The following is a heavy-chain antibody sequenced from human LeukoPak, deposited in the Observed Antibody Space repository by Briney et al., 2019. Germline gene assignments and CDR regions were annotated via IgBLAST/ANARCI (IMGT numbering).Heavy chain of an antibody. CDR1: GYTFTGYY. D-gene: IGHD3-10*01. J-gene: IGHJ5*02. CDR2: INPNSGNT. V-gene: IGHV1-8*02. CDR3: ARATQSLYYYGSGSLGYWFDP. Sequence: GASVKVSCKASGYTFTGYYMHWVRQAPGQGLEWMGWINPNSGNTGYAQKFQGRVTMTRNTSISTAYMELSSLRSEDTAVYYCARATQSLYYYGSGSLGYWFDPWGQGTLVTVSS.